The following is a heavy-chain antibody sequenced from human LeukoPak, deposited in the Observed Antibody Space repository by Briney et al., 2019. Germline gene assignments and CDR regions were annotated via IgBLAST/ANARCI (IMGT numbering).Heavy chain of an antibody. Sequence: SETLSLTCTVSGGSISSYYWSWIRQPAGKGLEWIGRIYTSGSTNYNPSLKSRVTISVDTSKNQFSLKLSSVTAADTAVYYCARGYVLRYFDWLLPKYYFDYWGQGTLVTVSS. J-gene: IGHJ4*02. CDR3: ARGYVLRYFDWLLPKYYFDY. D-gene: IGHD3-9*01. CDR2: IYTSGST. V-gene: IGHV4-4*07. CDR1: GGSISSYY.